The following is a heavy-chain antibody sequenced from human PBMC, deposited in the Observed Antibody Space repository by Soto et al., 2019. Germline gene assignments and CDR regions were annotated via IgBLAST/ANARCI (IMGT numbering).Heavy chain of an antibody. CDR3: ARDTLSRFDWLLSTPYYYYGMDV. V-gene: IGHV3-23*01. J-gene: IGHJ6*02. CDR1: GFTFSSYA. CDR2: ISGSGGST. Sequence: PGGSLRLSCAASGFTFSSYAMSWVRQAPGKGLEWVSAISGSGGSTYYADSVKGRFTISRDNAKNTLYLQMNSLRAEDTAVYYCARDTLSRFDWLLSTPYYYYGMDVWGQGTTVTVSS. D-gene: IGHD3-9*01.